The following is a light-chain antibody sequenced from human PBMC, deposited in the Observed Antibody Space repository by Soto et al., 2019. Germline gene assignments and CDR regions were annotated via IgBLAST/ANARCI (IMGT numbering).Light chain of an antibody. V-gene: IGKV3-11*01. CDR3: QQRSYLFT. CDR2: DAS. CDR1: QSVGSS. Sequence: EIVLTQSPGTLSLSPVERATLSCRASQSVGSSLAWYQQKPGQAPRLLIYDASNRATGIPARFSGSGSGTDFTLTINSLEPEDVAVYYCQQRSYLFTFGGGTKVDIK. J-gene: IGKJ4*01.